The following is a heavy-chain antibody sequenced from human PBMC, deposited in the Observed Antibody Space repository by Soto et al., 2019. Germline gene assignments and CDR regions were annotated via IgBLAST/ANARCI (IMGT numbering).Heavy chain of an antibody. Sequence: GGSLRLSCAASGFTFSSYAMHWVRQAPGKGLEWVAVISYDGSNKYYADSVKGRFTISRDNSKNTLYLQMNSLRAEDTAVYYCCYGRSGYWGQGTLVTVSS. D-gene: IGHD3-16*01. CDR1: GFTFSSYA. J-gene: IGHJ4*02. CDR2: ISYDGSNK. CDR3: CYGRSGY. V-gene: IGHV3-30-3*01.